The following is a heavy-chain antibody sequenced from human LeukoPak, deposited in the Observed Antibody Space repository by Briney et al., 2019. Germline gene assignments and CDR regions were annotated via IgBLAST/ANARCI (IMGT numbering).Heavy chain of an antibody. D-gene: IGHD3-10*01. CDR3: ARDDDYYGSGSYSPFDY. CDR2: ISSDSIYI. CDR1: GGSISSYY. V-gene: IGHV3-21*01. Sequence: ETLSLTCTVSGGSISSYYWSWIRQPPGKGLEWVSSISSDSIYIYYADSAKGRFTISRDNAQNSLYLQMNSLRAGDTAVYYCARDDDYYGSGSYSPFDYWGQGTLVTVSS. J-gene: IGHJ4*02.